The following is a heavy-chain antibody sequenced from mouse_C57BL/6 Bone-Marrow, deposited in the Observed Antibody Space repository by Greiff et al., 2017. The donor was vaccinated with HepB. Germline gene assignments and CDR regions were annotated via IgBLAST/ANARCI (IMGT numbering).Heavy chain of an antibody. V-gene: IGHV1-69*01. CDR1: GYTFTSYW. CDR3: ATSTVVFDY. D-gene: IGHD1-1*01. Sequence: QVQLQQPGAELVMPGASVKLSRKASGYTFTSYWMHWVKQRPGQGLEWIGEIDPSDSYTNYNQKFKGKSTLTVDKSSSTAYMQLSSLTSEDSAVYYCATSTVVFDYWGQGTTLTVSS. J-gene: IGHJ2*01. CDR2: IDPSDSYT.